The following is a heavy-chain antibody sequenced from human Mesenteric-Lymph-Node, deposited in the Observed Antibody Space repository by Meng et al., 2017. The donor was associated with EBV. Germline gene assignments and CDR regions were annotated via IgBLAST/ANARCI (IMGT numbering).Heavy chain of an antibody. J-gene: IGHJ4*02. CDR3: ARVGQWLPIDY. V-gene: IGHV4-4*02. Sequence: QAQPQGSGPVLVQPSGTLSLTCAGSGGSISSSNWWSWVRQPPGKGLEWIGEIYHSGSTNYNPSLKSRVTISVDKSKNQFSLNLSPVTAADTAVYYCARVGQWLPIDYWGQGTLVTVSS. CDR2: IYHSGST. CDR1: GGSISSSNW. D-gene: IGHD6-19*01.